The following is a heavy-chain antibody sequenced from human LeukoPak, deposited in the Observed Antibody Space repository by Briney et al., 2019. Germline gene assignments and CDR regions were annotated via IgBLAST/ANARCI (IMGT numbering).Heavy chain of an antibody. J-gene: IGHJ4*02. CDR2: ISGSGVST. Sequence: GGSLRLSCAASGVTFSSYAMSWVRQAPGKGLEWVSGISGSGVSTYYADSVKGRFTISRDNSKNTLYLQMNSLRAEDTAVYYCAKDQSDSGRSYYWGQGTLVTVSS. D-gene: IGHD1-26*01. CDR3: AKDQSDSGRSYY. V-gene: IGHV3-23*01. CDR1: GVTFSSYA.